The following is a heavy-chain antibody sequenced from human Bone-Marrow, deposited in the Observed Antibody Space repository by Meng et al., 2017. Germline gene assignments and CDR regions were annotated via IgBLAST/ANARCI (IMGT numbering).Heavy chain of an antibody. CDR1: GGSFSGYY. J-gene: IGHJ4*02. CDR2: INHSGST. V-gene: IGHV4-34*01. CDR3: ARGSWLQLWLQDY. Sequence: QVQLHQWGAGLLKPSETLSLTCAVYGGSFSGYYWSWIRQPPGKGLEWIGEINHSGSTNYNPSLKSRVTISVDTSKNQFSLKLSSVTAADTAVYYCARGSWLQLWLQDYWGQGTLVTASS. D-gene: IGHD5-18*01.